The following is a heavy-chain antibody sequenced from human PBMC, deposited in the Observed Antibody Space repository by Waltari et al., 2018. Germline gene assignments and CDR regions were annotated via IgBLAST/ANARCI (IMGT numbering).Heavy chain of an antibody. CDR2: IYYSGST. Sequence: QVQLQESGPGLVKPSETLSLTCTVSGGSISSYYWSWIRQPTGQGLEWIGYIYYSGSTNYNPSLKSRVTISVDTSKNQFSLKLSSVTAADTAVYYCAREARYCSSTSCPRYYFDYWGQGTLVTVSS. V-gene: IGHV4-59*01. CDR1: GGSISSYY. D-gene: IGHD2-2*01. CDR3: AREARYCSSTSCPRYYFDY. J-gene: IGHJ4*02.